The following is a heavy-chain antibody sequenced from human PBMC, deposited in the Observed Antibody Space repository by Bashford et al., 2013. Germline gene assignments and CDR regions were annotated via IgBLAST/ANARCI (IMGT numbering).Heavy chain of an antibody. D-gene: IGHD3-10*01. CDR3: AYGSGGRRDDSYYYGVDV. CDR2: ISGRGDET. J-gene: IGHJ6*02. V-gene: IGHV3-23*01. Sequence: VRQAPGKGLEWVATISGRGDETFYADSVKGHFTISRDNSKNTHSLQMNSLRAEDTAMYYCAYGSGGRRDDSYYYGVDVWGQGTTVTVSS.